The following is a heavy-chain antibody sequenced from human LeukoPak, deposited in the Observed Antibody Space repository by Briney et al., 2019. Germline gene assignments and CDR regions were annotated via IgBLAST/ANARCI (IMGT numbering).Heavy chain of an antibody. V-gene: IGHV1-69*13. CDR3: ASTYYYDSSGYLHTFDY. Sequence: VASVKVSCKASGGTFSSYAISWVRQAPGQGLEWMGGIIPIFGTANYAQKFQGRVTITADESTSTAYMELSSLRSEDTAVYYCASTYYYDSSGYLHTFDYWGQGTLVTVSS. D-gene: IGHD3-22*01. J-gene: IGHJ4*02. CDR2: IIPIFGTA. CDR1: GGTFSSYA.